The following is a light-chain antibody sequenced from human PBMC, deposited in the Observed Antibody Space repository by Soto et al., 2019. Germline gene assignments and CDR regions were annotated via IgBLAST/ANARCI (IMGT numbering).Light chain of an antibody. Sequence: DIQMTQSPSSLSASVGDRVTITCRASQGISNYLAWYQQKPGKVPKLLIYAASTLQSGVPSRFSGSGSGTDFTLTISSLQPDDVSPYDCQNNNSGPRTFGQGTKVDIK. J-gene: IGKJ1*01. CDR2: AAS. V-gene: IGKV1-27*01. CDR1: QGISNY. CDR3: QNNNSGPRT.